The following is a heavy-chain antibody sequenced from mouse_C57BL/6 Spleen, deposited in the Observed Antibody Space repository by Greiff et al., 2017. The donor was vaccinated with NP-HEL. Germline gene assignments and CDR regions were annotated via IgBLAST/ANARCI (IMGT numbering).Heavy chain of an antibody. J-gene: IGHJ3*01. D-gene: IGHD2-3*01. CDR1: GYTFTDYN. CDR2: INPNNGGT. V-gene: IGHV1-18*01. CDR3: ARIMDGYYTY. Sequence: EVQLQESGPELVKPGASVKIPCKASGYTFTDYNMDWVKQSHGKSLEWIGDINPNNGGTIYNQKFKGKATLTVDKSSSTAYMELRSLTSEDTAVYYCARIMDGYYTYWGQGTLVTVSA.